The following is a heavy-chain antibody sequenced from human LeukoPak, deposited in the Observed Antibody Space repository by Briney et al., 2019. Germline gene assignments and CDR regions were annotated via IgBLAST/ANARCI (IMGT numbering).Heavy chain of an antibody. CDR3: ARDRTIFGVVFPDY. J-gene: IGHJ4*02. D-gene: IGHD3-3*01. Sequence: ASVKVSCEASGYTFTGYYMHWVRQAPGQGLEWMGWINPNSGGTNYAQKFQGRVTMTRDTSISTAYMELSRLRSDDTAVYYCARDRTIFGVVFPDYWGQGTLVTVSS. CDR2: INPNSGGT. V-gene: IGHV1-2*02. CDR1: GYTFTGYY.